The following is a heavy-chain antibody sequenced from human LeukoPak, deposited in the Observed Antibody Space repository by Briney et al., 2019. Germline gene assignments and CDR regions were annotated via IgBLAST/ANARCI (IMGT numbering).Heavy chain of an antibody. Sequence: PSETLCLTCIASGCSISSSYWSWIRQPPGKGLEWVGYVHYSGSTYYNPSLKSRVTISVDTSKNQFSLKLSSVTAADTAVYYCARRNRGYCSSTSCYFTHWFDPWGQGTLVTVSS. V-gene: IGHV4-59*12. J-gene: IGHJ5*02. D-gene: IGHD2-2*01. CDR3: ARRNRGYCSSTSCYFTHWFDP. CDR2: VHYSGST. CDR1: GCSISSSY.